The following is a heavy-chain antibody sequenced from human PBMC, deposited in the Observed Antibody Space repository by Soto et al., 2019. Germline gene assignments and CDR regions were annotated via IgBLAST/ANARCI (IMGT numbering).Heavy chain of an antibody. CDR2: IKGDGITT. D-gene: IGHD3-3*01. J-gene: IGHJ4*02. V-gene: IGHV3-74*01. CDR3: ARRAFGAYYFDY. Sequence: EVQLVESGGGLVQPGGSLRLSCAASGFTFSSYWIHWVRQAPGKGLVWVSRIKGDGITTNYADSVKGRVTISRYNAKNTVYLQVNSLRAEDTAVYYCARRAFGAYYFDYWGQGTLVTVSS. CDR1: GFTFSSYW.